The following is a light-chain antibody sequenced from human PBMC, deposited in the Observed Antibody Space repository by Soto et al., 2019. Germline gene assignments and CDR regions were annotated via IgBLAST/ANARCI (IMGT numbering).Light chain of an antibody. V-gene: IGKV3-20*01. CDR3: QQYDSSPWT. CDR1: QSVSSSF. CDR2: GAS. Sequence: ESVLTQSPGTLSLSPGERATLSCRASQSVSSSFLAWYQLKPGQAPRLLIYGASSRATGIPDRFSGSGSGTDLTLTISRLEPEDFAVYYCQQYDSSPWTFGQGTQVEIK. J-gene: IGKJ1*01.